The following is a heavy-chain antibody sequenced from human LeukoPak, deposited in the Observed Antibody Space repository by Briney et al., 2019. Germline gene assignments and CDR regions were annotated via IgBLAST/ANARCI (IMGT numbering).Heavy chain of an antibody. CDR1: GGSISSYY. CDR3: ASGPHYDILTGYYTFPLR. D-gene: IGHD3-9*01. J-gene: IGHJ4*01. CDR2: IYYSGST. Sequence: SETLSLTCTVSGGSISSYYWSWIRQPPGKGLEWVGYIYYSGSTNYNPSLKSRVTVSVDTSKNQFSLKLSSVTAADTAVYYCASGPHYDILTGYYTFPLRWGQEPWSPSPQ. V-gene: IGHV4-59*01.